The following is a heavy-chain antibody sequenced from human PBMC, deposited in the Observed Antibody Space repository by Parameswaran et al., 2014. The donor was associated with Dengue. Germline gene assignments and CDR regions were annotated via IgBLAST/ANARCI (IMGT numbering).Heavy chain of an antibody. D-gene: IGHD3-10*01. V-gene: IGHV4-59*01. Sequence: WIRQPPGKGLEWIGFVYYTGRTKYNPSLKSRVTISIDTSNNQVSLKVRSVSAADTAVYYCARGPGPRVGYFGSETYQDNWFDPWGQGALVTVSS. J-gene: IGHJ5*02. CDR3: ARGPGPRVGYFGSETYQDNWFDP. CDR2: VYYTGRT.